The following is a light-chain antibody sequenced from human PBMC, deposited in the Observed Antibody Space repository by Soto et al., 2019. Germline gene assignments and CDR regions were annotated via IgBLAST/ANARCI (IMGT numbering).Light chain of an antibody. CDR1: GSNLGRNY. Sequence: QSVLTQPPSVSATPGQKVTISCSGSGSNLGRNYVSWYQQLPGTVPKLLIYDNVYRFSGIPDRFSASKSGTSATLGITGLQTGDEGDYYCGSWDNILRAYVFGTGTKLTVL. V-gene: IGLV1-51*01. CDR2: DNV. CDR3: GSWDNILRAYV. J-gene: IGLJ1*01.